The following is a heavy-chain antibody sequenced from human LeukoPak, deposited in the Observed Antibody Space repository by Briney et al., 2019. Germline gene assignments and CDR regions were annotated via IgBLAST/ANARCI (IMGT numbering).Heavy chain of an antibody. J-gene: IGHJ4*02. CDR2: ITGGSGLI. CDR1: GFTFSTYA. Sequence: GGSLRLSCVASGFTFSTYAMNWVRHVPGKGLEWVSVITGGSGLIRYADSVKGRFTISRDNSKSTVYLQMNSLRAEDTATYYCAKDQVPDGLYDIDYWGQGTPVTVSS. CDR3: AKDQVPDGLYDIDY. D-gene: IGHD3-9*01. V-gene: IGHV3-23*01.